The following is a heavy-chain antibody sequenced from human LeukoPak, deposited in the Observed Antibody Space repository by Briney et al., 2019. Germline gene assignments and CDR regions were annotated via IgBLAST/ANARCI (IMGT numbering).Heavy chain of an antibody. D-gene: IGHD2-15*01. V-gene: IGHV1-2*02. CDR2: INPNSGGT. J-gene: IGHJ6*02. CDR3: ARESPYCSGGSCYSSSDYGMDV. CDR1: GYTFTGYY. Sequence: ASVKVSCKASGYTFTGYYMHWVRQAPGQGLEWMGWINPNSGGTDYAQKFQGRVTMTRDTSITTAYMELSRLRSDDTAVYYCARESPYCSGGSCYSSSDYGMDVWGQGTTVTVSS.